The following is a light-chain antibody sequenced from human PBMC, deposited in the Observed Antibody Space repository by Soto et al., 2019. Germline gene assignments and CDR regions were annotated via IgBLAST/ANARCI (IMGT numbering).Light chain of an antibody. CDR1: SSNIGSNY. Sequence: QSVLTQPPSASGTAGQRVTISCSGSSSNIGSNYVYWYQQLPGTAPKLLIYSNNQRPSGVPNRFSGSKSGTSASLAISGLRSEDEADYYCAAWDDSLSGLVFGGGTKLTVL. V-gene: IGLV1-47*02. CDR2: SNN. J-gene: IGLJ2*01. CDR3: AAWDDSLSGLV.